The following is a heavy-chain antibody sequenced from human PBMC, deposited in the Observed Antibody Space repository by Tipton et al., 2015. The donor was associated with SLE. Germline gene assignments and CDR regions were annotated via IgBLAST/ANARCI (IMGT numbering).Heavy chain of an antibody. D-gene: IGHD6-6*01. CDR1: SGSINSGRFY. V-gene: IGHV4-61*09. Sequence: TLSLTCKVSSGSINSGRFYWSWIRQPAGKGLEWIGHIYTSGSTNYNPSLKSRVTISVDTSKTQFSLKLSSVTAADTAVYYCARLYSSSSHYYYYGMDVWGQGTTVTVSS. CDR3: ARLYSSSSHYYYYGMDV. J-gene: IGHJ6*02. CDR2: IYTSGST.